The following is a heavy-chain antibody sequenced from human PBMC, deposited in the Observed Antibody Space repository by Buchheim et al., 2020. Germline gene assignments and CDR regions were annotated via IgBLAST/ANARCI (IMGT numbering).Heavy chain of an antibody. V-gene: IGHV1-8*01. CDR1: GYTFTSYD. CDR3: AGGRVAAQEDYYYYYGMDV. CDR2: MNPNSGDT. D-gene: IGHD6-25*01. J-gene: IGHJ6*02. Sequence: QVQLVQSGAEVKKPGASVKVSCKASGYTFTSYDINWVRQATGQGLEWMGWMNPNSGDTGYAQKFQGRVTMTRNTSISTAYMELSSLRSEDTAVYYCAGGRVAAQEDYYYYYGMDVWGQGNT.